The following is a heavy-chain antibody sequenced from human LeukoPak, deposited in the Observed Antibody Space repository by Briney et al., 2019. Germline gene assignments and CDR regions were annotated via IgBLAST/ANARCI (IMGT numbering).Heavy chain of an antibody. D-gene: IGHD3-3*01. CDR2: ISSSSTYI. CDR3: ARANYDFWSGMDV. V-gene: IGHV3-21*01. Sequence: GGSLKLSCAASGFTFSTYSTNWVRQAPGKGLEWVSSISSSSTYIYYADSVRGRFTVSRDNAKNSLYLQMNSLRAEDTAVYYCARANYDFWSGMDVWGQGTTVTVSS. CDR1: GFTFSTYS. J-gene: IGHJ6*02.